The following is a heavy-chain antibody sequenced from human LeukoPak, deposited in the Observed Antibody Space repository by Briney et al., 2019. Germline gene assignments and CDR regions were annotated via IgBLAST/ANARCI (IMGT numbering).Heavy chain of an antibody. D-gene: IGHD3-10*01. V-gene: IGHV4-34*01. CDR1: GGSFSGDD. Sequence: PSETLSLTCAVYGGSFSGDDWSWIRQPPGKGLEWIGEINHSGSTNYNPSLKSRVTISVDTSKNQFSLKLSSVTAADTVVYYCARGSRYYGSGSYPIKRRCYFDYWGQGTLVTVSS. J-gene: IGHJ4*02. CDR3: ARGSRYYGSGSYPIKRRCYFDY. CDR2: INHSGST.